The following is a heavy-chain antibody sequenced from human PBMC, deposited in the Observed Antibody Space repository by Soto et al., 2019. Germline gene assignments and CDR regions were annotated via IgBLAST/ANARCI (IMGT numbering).Heavy chain of an antibody. J-gene: IGHJ4*02. CDR3: ISRGPNCNLLSSTSCSRFDY. CDR2: IRSKANSYAT. CDR1: GFTFSGSA. V-gene: IGHV3-73*01. Sequence: GESLKISCAASGFTFSGSAMHWVRQASGKGLEWVGRIRSKANSYATAYAASVKGRFTISRDDSKNTAYLQMNSLKTEDTAVYYCISRGPNCNLLSSTSCSRFDYWGQGTLVTVSS. D-gene: IGHD2-2*01.